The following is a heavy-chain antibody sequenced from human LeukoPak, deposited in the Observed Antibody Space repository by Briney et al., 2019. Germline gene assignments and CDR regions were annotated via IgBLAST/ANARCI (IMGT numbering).Heavy chain of an antibody. V-gene: IGHV2-5*02. D-gene: IGHD6-13*01. CDR1: GFSLSTSGVG. CDR3: AHGTTAYSSSWADAFDI. J-gene: IGHJ3*02. CDR2: IYWDDDK. Sequence: SGPTLVKPTQTLTLTCTFSGFSLSTSGVGVGWIRQPPGKALEWLALIYWDDDKRYSPSLKSRLTITKDTSKNQVVLTMTNMDPVDTATYYCAHGTTAYSSSWADAFDIWGQGTMVTVSS.